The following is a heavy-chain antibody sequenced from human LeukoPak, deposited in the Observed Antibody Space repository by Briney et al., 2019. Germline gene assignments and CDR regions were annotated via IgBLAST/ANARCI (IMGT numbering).Heavy chain of an antibody. CDR2: IYPGDSYT. J-gene: IGHJ1*01. CDR1: GYNFTNFY. V-gene: IGHV5-51*01. D-gene: IGHD6-19*01. Sequence: GESLRISCKASGYNFTNFYIAWVRQKPGKGLEWMGIIYPGDSYTRYSPSFQGQVTMSVDKSVSTAYLQWNSLQSSDTAIYYCARQGPQSLVGLWGRGTLVTVSS. CDR3: ARQGPQSLVGL.